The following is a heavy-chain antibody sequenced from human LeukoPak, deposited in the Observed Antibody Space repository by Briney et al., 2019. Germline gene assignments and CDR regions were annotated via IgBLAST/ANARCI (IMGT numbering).Heavy chain of an antibody. CDR1: GFTFSSYS. V-gene: IGHV3-21*01. Sequence: GSLILSCAASGFTFSSYSMNWVRQAPGKGLEWVSSISSSSSYIYYADSVKGRFTISRDNAKNSLYLQMNSLRAEDTAVYYCASENYYDSSGYCYWGQGTLVTVSS. J-gene: IGHJ4*02. D-gene: IGHD3-22*01. CDR3: ASENYYDSSGYCY. CDR2: ISSSSSYI.